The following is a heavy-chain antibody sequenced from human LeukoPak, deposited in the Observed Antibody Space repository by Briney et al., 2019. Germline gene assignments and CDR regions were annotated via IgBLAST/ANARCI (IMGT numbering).Heavy chain of an antibody. CDR3: ATRAVAAAGADY. CDR2: FDPEDGET. CDR1: AYTLTELS. J-gene: IGHJ4*02. Sequence: EASVKVSCKFSAYTLTELSMHWVRQAPGKGHEWMGGFDPEDGETIYAQKFQGRVTMTEDTSTDTAYMELSSLRSEDTAVYYCATRAVAAAGADYWGQGTLVTVSS. D-gene: IGHD6-13*01. V-gene: IGHV1-24*01.